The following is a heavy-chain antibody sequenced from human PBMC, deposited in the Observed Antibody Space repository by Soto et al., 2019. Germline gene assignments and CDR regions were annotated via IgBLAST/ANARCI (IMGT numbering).Heavy chain of an antibody. CDR3: ATLAPAGFFSFDC. CDR2: IYYSGST. D-gene: IGHD6-19*01. Sequence: SETLSLTCTVSGGSISSSSYYWGWIRQPPGKGLEWIGSIYYSGSTYYNPSLKSRVTISVDTSKNQFSLKPSSVTAADTAVYYCATLAPAGFFSFDCWGQGTLVTVS. V-gene: IGHV4-39*01. J-gene: IGHJ4*02. CDR1: GGSISSSSYY.